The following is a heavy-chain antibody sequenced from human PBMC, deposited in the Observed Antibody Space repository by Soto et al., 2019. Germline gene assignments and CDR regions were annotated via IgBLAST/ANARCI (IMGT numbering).Heavy chain of an antibody. V-gene: IGHV1-58*01. CDR1: GFTFTSSA. CDR3: AASRAPNYIYYYYGMDV. Sequence: QMQLVQSGPEVKKPGTSVKVSCKASGFTFTSSAVQWVRQARGPRLEWIGWIVVGSGNTNYAQKFQERVTITRDMSTSTAYMELSSLRSEDTAVYYCAASRAPNYIYYYYGMDVWGQGTTFTVSS. D-gene: IGHD1-7*01. CDR2: IVVGSGNT. J-gene: IGHJ6*02.